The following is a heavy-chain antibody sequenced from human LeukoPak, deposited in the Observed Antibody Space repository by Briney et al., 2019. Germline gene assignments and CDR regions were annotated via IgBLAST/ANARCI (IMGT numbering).Heavy chain of an antibody. V-gene: IGHV4-34*01. CDR1: GGSFSGYY. CDR2: INHSGST. CDR3: ARVFRGYSAY. J-gene: IGHJ4*02. D-gene: IGHD5-18*01. Sequence: SETLSLTCAVYGGSFSGYYWSGIRQPPGKGLEWIGEINHSGSTNYNPSLKSRVTISVDTSKNQFSLKLSSVTAADTAVYYCARVFRGYSAYWGQGTLVTVSS.